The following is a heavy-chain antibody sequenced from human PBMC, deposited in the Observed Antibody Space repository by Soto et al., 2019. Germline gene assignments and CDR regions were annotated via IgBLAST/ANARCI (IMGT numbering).Heavy chain of an antibody. CDR3: ASKHSSRAFDY. V-gene: IGHV3-74*01. CDR1: GFTFSSYW. Sequence: EVQLVESGGGLVQTGGSLGLSCAASGFTFSSYWMHWVRQAPGKGLVWVSRINSDGSSTTYADSVKGRFTISRDNAKNTVYLQMNSLRAEDTAVYYCASKHSSRAFDYWGQGTLVTVSS. CDR2: INSDGSST. D-gene: IGHD6-13*01. J-gene: IGHJ4*02.